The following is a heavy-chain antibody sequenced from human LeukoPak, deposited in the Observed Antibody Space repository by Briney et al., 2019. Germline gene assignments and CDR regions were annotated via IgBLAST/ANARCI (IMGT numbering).Heavy chain of an antibody. D-gene: IGHD4-17*01. J-gene: IGHJ6*02. V-gene: IGHV4-31*03. CDR3: ARVETTVTHYGMDV. CDR1: GGSISSGGYY. CDR2: IYYSGST. Sequence: PSETLSLTCTVSGGSISSGGYYWSWIRQHPGKGLEWIAYIYYSGSTYYNPSLKSRVTISVDTSKNQFSLKLSSVTAADTAVYYCARVETTVTHYGMDVWGQGTTVTVSS.